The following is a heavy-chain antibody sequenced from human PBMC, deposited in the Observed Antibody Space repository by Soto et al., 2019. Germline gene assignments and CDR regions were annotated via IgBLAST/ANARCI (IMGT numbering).Heavy chain of an antibody. CDR3: ARDLVGATTFDSYYYGMDV. V-gene: IGHV4-4*07. J-gene: IGHJ6*02. D-gene: IGHD1-26*01. Sequence: KASETLSLTCTVSGGSISSYYWSWIRQPAGKGLEWIGRIYTSGSTTYNPSLKSRVTMSVDTSKNQFSLKLSSVTAADTAVYYCARDLVGATTFDSYYYGMDVWGQGTTVTVSS. CDR2: IYTSGST. CDR1: GGSISSYY.